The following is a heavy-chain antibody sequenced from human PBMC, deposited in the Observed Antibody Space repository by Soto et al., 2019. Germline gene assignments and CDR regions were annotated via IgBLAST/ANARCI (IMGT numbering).Heavy chain of an antibody. J-gene: IGHJ4*02. CDR3: AKDRVVVVPAAFDY. Sequence: GSMRLSCAASGFTFGSYAMSWVRQAPEKGLEWVSGISGSGSSTYYAESVKGRFTISRDNFKNTLYLQMNSLRAEDTSVYYCAKDRVVVVPAAFDYWGQGTLVTVSS. CDR1: GFTFGSYA. D-gene: IGHD2-2*01. CDR2: ISGSGSST. V-gene: IGHV3-23*01.